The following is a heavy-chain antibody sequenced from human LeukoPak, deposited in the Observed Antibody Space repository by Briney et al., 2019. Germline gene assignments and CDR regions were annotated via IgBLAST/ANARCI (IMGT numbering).Heavy chain of an antibody. D-gene: IGHD4-11*01. CDR2: ISGSGGST. Sequence: GGSLRLSCAASGFTFSSYAMSWVRQAPGKGLEWVSAISGSGGSTYYADSVKGRFTISRDNAKNSLYLQMNSLRAEDTAVYYCATRSGLHDYWGQGTLVTVSS. CDR3: ATRSGLHDY. J-gene: IGHJ4*02. CDR1: GFTFSSYA. V-gene: IGHV3-23*01.